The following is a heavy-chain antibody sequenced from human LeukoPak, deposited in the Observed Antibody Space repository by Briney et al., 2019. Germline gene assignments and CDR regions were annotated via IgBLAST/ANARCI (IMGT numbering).Heavy chain of an antibody. J-gene: IGHJ3*02. V-gene: IGHV4-34*01. CDR3: ARDIGYSSSWYRNAFDI. CDR2: FNHSGST. Sequence: SETLPLTCAVYGGSFSGYYWSWIRQPPGKGLEWIGEFNHSGSTNYNPSLKSRDTISVDTSKNQFSLKLSSVTAADTAVYYCARDIGYSSSWYRNAFDIWGQGTMVTVSS. D-gene: IGHD6-13*01. CDR1: GGSFSGYY.